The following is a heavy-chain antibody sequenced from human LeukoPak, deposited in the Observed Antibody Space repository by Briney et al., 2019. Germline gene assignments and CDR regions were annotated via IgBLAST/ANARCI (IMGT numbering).Heavy chain of an antibody. J-gene: IGHJ4*02. D-gene: IGHD1-14*01. CDR1: GFTFSSCW. CDR3: ASNRGSSDY. V-gene: IGHV3-7*05. CDR2: IKQDGSEK. Sequence: GGSLRLSCAASGFTFSSCWMSWVRQAPGKGLEWVANIKQDGSEKYYVDSVKGRFTISRDNAKNSLYLQMNSLRAEDTAVYYCASNRGSSDYWGQETLVTVSS.